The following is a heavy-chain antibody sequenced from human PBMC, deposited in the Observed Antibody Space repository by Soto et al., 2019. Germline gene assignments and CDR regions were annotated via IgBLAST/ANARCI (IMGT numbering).Heavy chain of an antibody. CDR2: IYNSGST. J-gene: IGHJ4*02. CDR3: AGYNWNYYFDH. Sequence: SETLSLTCTVSGGSVRDGSYYWAWLRQPPWKGLEWIGPIYNSGSTIYNPSLKSRVTISIDRSKSQLSLNLHSMTGADTGVYYCAGYNWNYYFDHWGQGTLVTVSS. V-gene: IGHV4-61*01. D-gene: IGHD1-7*01. CDR1: GGSVRDGSYY.